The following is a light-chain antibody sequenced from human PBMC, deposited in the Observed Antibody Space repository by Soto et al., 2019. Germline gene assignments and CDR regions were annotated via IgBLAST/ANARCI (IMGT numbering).Light chain of an antibody. V-gene: IGKV3-15*01. CDR2: GTS. Sequence: EIVMTQSPVALSVSPGESAALSCRASQSVGRNIAWYQQRPGQAPRVLIYGTSTRATGVPARFSGSGSGTDFTLTISSLQSEDFAVYYCQQYNNWPYTFGQGTRLEIK. J-gene: IGKJ2*01. CDR1: QSVGRN. CDR3: QQYNNWPYT.